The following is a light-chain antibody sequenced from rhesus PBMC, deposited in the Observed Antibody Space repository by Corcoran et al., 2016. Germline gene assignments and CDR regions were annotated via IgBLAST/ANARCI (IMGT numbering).Light chain of an antibody. CDR1: QGIANY. J-gene: IGKJ1*01. V-gene: IGKV1S14*01. CDR3: QQHDSYPPT. CDR2: YAS. Sequence: DIQMTQSPSSLSASVGDTVTITCRASQGIANYLAWYQQKPGKGPKPLVYYASNLESGVPSRFSGRGSGTDFTLTISSLQPEDFAMYYCQQHDSYPPTFGQGTKVEIK.